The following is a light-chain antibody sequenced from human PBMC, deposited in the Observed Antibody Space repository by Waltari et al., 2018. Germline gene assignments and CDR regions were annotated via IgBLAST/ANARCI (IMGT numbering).Light chain of an antibody. V-gene: IGLV2-23*01. CDR1: KSDIGSYHL. CDR3: CSYAGSNNLV. CDR2: EGF. Sequence: QSALTQPASVSGSPGQSITISCTGTKSDIGSYHLFSWYQQRPGKAPKLMIFEGFKRPSGVSNRFSGSKSGNTASLTISGLQTEDEADYYCCSYAGSNNLVFGGGTKLTVL. J-gene: IGLJ3*02.